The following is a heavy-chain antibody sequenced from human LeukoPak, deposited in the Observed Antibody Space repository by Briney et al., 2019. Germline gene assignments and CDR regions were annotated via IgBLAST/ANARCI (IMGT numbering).Heavy chain of an antibody. V-gene: IGHV3-23*01. CDR3: AKDRGSDSSGYYYVDAFDI. J-gene: IGHJ3*02. CDR1: GFTFSSYA. Sequence: GGSLRLSCAASGFTFSSYAMSWVSQAPGKGLEWVSAISGSGGSTYYADSVKGRFTISRDNSKNTLYLQMNSLRAEDTAVYYCAKDRGSDSSGYYYVDAFDIWGQGTMVTVSS. CDR2: ISGSGGST. D-gene: IGHD3-22*01.